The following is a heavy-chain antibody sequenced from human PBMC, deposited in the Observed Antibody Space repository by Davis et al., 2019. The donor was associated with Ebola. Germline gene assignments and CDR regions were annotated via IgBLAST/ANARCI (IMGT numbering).Heavy chain of an antibody. CDR2: ISWNSGSI. J-gene: IGHJ3*02. D-gene: IGHD6-19*01. V-gene: IGHV3-9*01. Sequence: GGSLRLSCAASGFTFDDHSMHWVRQPPGKGLEWVSGISWNSGSIGYADSVKGRFTISRDNGKNYLYLQMNNVRPEDTAVYYCAKDKVSSQWLILGLLDMWGQGTLVTASS. CDR3: AKDKVSSQWLILGLLDM. CDR1: GFTFDDHS.